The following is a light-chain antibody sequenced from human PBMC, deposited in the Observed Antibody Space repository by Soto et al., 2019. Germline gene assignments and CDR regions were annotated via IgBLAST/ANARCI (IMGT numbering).Light chain of an antibody. CDR3: QQRSNWPGT. J-gene: IGKJ1*01. V-gene: IGKV3-11*01. CDR2: DAS. CDR1: QSVSSY. Sequence: EIVLTQSPATLSLSPGERATLSCRASQSVSSYLAWYQQKPGQAPNLLIYDASNRATGIPARFSGSGSGTDFTLTISSLEPEDFVIYYCQQRSNWPGTFGQGTKVEIK.